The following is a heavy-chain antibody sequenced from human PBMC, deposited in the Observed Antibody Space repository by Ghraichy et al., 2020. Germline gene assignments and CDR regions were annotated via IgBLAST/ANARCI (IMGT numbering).Heavy chain of an antibody. CDR3: ARAAEGTYYYGSGRYASFPLRF. J-gene: IGHJ4*02. Sequence: ASVKVSCKASGYTFTGYYMHWVRQAPGQGLEWMGRINPNSGGTNYAQKFQGRVTMTRDTSISTAYMELSRLRSDDTAVYYCARAAEGTYYYGSGRYASFPLRFWGQGTLVTVSS. D-gene: IGHD3-10*01. CDR2: INPNSGGT. CDR1: GYTFTGYY. V-gene: IGHV1-2*06.